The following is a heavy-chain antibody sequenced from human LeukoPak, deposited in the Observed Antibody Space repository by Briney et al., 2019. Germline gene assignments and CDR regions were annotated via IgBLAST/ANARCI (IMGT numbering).Heavy chain of an antibody. V-gene: IGHV1-3*01. CDR2: INAGNGNT. Sequence: ASVKVSCKASGGTFSSYAISWVRQAPGQRLEWMGWINAGNGNTKYSQKFQGRVTITRDTSASTAYMELSSLRSEDTAVYYCARGRSWGYCSSTSCYLGTYNYGDYCDYWGQGTLVTVSS. D-gene: IGHD2-2*01. J-gene: IGHJ4*02. CDR3: ARGRSWGYCSSTSCYLGTYNYGDYCDY. CDR1: GGTFSSYA.